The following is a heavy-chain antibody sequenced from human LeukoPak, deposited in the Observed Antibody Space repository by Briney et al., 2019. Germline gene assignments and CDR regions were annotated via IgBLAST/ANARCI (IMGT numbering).Heavy chain of an antibody. Sequence: GGSLRLSCAASGFTFTTYWMSWVRQAPGKGLEWVANINQDGTEKFYVDSVKGRFTISRDNAKNSLYLQMNSLRAEDTAVYYCAELGITMIGGVWGKGTTVTISS. V-gene: IGHV3-7*01. CDR2: INQDGTEK. D-gene: IGHD3-10*02. J-gene: IGHJ6*04. CDR3: AELGITMIGGV. CDR1: GFTFTTYW.